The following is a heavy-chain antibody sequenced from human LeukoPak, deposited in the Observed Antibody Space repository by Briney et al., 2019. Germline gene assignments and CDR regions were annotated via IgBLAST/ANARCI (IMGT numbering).Heavy chain of an antibody. CDR1: GYSISSGYC. Sequence: PSETLSLTCAVSGYSISSGYCWGWIRQPPGKGLEWIGSIYHSGSTYYNPSLKNRVTISVDTSKNQFSLKLSSVTAADTAVYYCARNLYYFDYWGQGTLVTVSS. CDR2: IYHSGST. CDR3: ARNLYYFDY. J-gene: IGHJ4*02. V-gene: IGHV4-38-2*01.